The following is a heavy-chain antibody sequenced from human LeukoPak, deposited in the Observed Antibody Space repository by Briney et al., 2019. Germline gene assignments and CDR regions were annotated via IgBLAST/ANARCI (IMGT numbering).Heavy chain of an antibody. J-gene: IGHJ4*01. D-gene: IGHD3-22*01. V-gene: IGHV4-39*01. CDR1: GVSISSSSYY. CDR2: IYYSGST. CDR3: ARQGADSSGYYYLSYFDY. Sequence: SETLSLTCTVSGVSISSSSYYWGWIRQPPGKGLEWIGSIYYSGSTYYNPSLKSRVTISVDTSKNQFSLKLSSVTAADTAVYYCARQGADSSGYYYLSYFDYWGHGTLVTVSS.